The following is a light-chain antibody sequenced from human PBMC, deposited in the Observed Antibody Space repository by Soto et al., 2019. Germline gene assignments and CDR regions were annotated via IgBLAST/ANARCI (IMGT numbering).Light chain of an antibody. Sequence: GDRVTIICRASQGIRNDLGWYQQRPGKAPKLLIYATSNLQSGVPSRFSGSGSGTDLTLTISSLQPEDFATYYCLQDYSYPRTFGQGTKVEIK. CDR3: LQDYSYPRT. CDR1: QGIRND. J-gene: IGKJ1*01. CDR2: ATS. V-gene: IGKV1-6*01.